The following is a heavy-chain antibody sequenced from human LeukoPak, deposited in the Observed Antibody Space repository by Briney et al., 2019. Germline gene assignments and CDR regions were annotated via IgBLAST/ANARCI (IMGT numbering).Heavy chain of an antibody. Sequence: PGGSLRLSCAASGFTFSNAWMSWVRQAPGKGLEWVGRIKSKTDGGTTDYAAPVNGRFTISRGDSKNTLYLQMNSLKTEDTAVYYCARDSILTGPEGYYYYGMDVWGKGTTVTVSS. J-gene: IGHJ6*04. CDR2: IKSKTDGGTT. CDR1: GFTFSNAW. V-gene: IGHV3-15*01. D-gene: IGHD3-9*01. CDR3: ARDSILTGPEGYYYYGMDV.